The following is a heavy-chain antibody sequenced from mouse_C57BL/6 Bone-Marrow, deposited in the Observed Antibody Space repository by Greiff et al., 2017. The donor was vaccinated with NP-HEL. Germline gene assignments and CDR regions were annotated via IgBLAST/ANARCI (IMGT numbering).Heavy chain of an antibody. J-gene: IGHJ2*01. V-gene: IGHV14-4*01. Sequence: EVQLQQPGAELVRPGASVKLSCTASGFNIKDDYMHWVKQRPEQGLEWIGWIDPENGDTEYASKFQGKATITADTSSNTAYLQLSSLTSEDTAVYYCTTPIYYDYEDYWGQGTTLTVSS. CDR3: TTPIYYDYEDY. CDR2: IDPENGDT. CDR1: GFNIKDDY. D-gene: IGHD2-4*01.